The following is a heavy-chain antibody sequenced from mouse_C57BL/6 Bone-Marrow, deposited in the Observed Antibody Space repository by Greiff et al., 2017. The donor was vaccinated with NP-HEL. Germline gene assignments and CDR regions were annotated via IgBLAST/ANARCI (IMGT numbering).Heavy chain of an antibody. CDR3: AREGNWPYFDY. CDR1: GYTFTSYG. D-gene: IGHD4-1*01. CDR2: IYPRSGNT. J-gene: IGHJ2*01. Sequence: VMLVESGAELARPGASVKLSCKASGYTFTSYGISWVKQRTGQGLEWIGEIYPRSGNTYYNEKFKGKATLTSDKSSSTAYMELRSLTSEDSAVYFCAREGNWPYFDYWGQGTTLTVSS. V-gene: IGHV1-81*01.